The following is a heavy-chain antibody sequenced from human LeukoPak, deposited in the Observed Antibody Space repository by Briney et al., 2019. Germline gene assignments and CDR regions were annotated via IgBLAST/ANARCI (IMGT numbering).Heavy chain of an antibody. CDR2: IRYDGSNK. V-gene: IGHV3-30*02. D-gene: IGHD5-12*01. Sequence: GGSLRLSCAASGFTFSSYGMHWVRQAPGKGLEWVAFIRYDGSNKYYADSVKGRFTISRDNSKNTLYLQMNSLRAEDTAVYYCAKDRVYSGYNYFDYWGQGTLVTVSS. J-gene: IGHJ4*02. CDR3: AKDRVYSGYNYFDY. CDR1: GFTFSSYG.